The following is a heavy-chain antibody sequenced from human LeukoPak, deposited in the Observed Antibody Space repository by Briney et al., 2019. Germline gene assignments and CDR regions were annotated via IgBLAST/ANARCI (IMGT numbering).Heavy chain of an antibody. CDR1: GGSIISGNW. D-gene: IGHD2-2*01. CDR3: ARDYCTSTTCPNWFDP. CDR2: IYHSGRT. Sequence: SETLSLTCAVSGGSIISGNWWSWVRQPPGKGLEWIGEIYHSGRTNYNPSLKSRVTILLDKSKNQFSLKLNSVTAADTAVYYCARDYCTSTTCPNWFDPWGQGTLVTVSS. V-gene: IGHV4-4*02. J-gene: IGHJ5*02.